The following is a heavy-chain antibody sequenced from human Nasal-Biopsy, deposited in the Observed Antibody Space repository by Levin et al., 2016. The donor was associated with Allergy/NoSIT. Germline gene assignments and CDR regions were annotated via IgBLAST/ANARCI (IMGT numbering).Heavy chain of an antibody. CDR1: GFPVDDAW. Sequence: GGSLRLSCAGSGFPVDDAWMSWVRQSPGKGLEWVARIKTNTDGGPTDYVTSVKDRFTISRDDSQKTLYLQMNSLNSEDTGVYYCTTMGRWDNWNFDSWGRGTLVTVSS. D-gene: IGHD1-1*01. V-gene: IGHV3-15*01. CDR2: IKTNTDGGPT. CDR3: TTMGRWDNWNFDS. J-gene: IGHJ4*02.